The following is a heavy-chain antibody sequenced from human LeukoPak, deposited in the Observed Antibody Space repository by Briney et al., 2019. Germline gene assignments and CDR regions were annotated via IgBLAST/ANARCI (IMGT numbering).Heavy chain of an antibody. D-gene: IGHD6-13*01. Sequence: KTSETLSLTCAVYGGSFSGYYWSWIRQPPGKGLEWIGEINHSGSTNYNPSLKSRVTISVDTSKNQFSLKLSSVTAADTAVYYCARQQLGPNRFFDYWGQGTLVTVSS. J-gene: IGHJ4*02. CDR1: GGSFSGYY. V-gene: IGHV4-34*01. CDR3: ARQQLGPNRFFDY. CDR2: INHSGST.